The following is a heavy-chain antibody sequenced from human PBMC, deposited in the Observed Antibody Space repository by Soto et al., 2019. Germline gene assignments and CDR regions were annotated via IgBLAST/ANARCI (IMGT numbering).Heavy chain of an antibody. D-gene: IGHD3-22*01. CDR3: AKSRYADSSGDYYDF. J-gene: IGHJ4*02. Sequence: GGSLRLSCAASGFTFSNYAMSWGRQAPGKGLEWVSGIGGRGTSSYYADSVKGRFAISRDNSYNTLFLQLHSLRAEDTAVYYCAKSRYADSSGDYYDFWGQGTRVTVSS. CDR1: GFTFSNYA. CDR2: IGGRGTSS. V-gene: IGHV3-23*01.